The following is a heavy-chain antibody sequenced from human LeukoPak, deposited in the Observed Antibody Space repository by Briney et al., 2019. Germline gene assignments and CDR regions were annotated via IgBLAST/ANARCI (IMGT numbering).Heavy chain of an antibody. CDR3: ARSRSGGSSPDDYYYYYYMDV. J-gene: IGHJ6*03. CDR1: GGTFSSYA. V-gene: IGHV1-69*05. Sequence: SVKVSCKASGGTFSSYAISWVRQAPGQGLEWMGGIIPIFGTANYAQKFQGRVTITTDESTSTAYMELSSLRSEDTAVYYCARSRSGGSSPDDYYYYYYMDVWGKGTTVTVSS. CDR2: IIPIFGTA. D-gene: IGHD6-6*01.